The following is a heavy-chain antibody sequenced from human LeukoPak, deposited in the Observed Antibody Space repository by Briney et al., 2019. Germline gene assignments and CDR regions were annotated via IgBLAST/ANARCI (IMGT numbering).Heavy chain of an antibody. CDR2: ISSSSSYI. J-gene: IGHJ4*02. Sequence: SGFTFSSYSMNWVRQAPGKGLEWVSSISSSSSYIYYADSVKGRFTISRDNAKNSLYLQMNSLRAEDTAVYYCARFDYGDYFDYWGQGTLVTVSS. CDR1: GFTFSSYS. D-gene: IGHD4-17*01. CDR3: ARFDYGDYFDY. V-gene: IGHV3-21*01.